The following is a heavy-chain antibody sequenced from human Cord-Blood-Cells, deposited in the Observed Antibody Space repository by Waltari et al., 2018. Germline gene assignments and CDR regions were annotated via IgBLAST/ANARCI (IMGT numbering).Heavy chain of an antibody. J-gene: IGHJ4*02. V-gene: IGHV3-30*04. CDR2: ISYDGSKK. D-gene: IGHD3-22*01. CDR1: GFTFSSYS. CDR3: ARAPVRYYFDY. Sequence: QVQLVESGGGVVQPGRSLRLSCAASGFTFSSYSMPWVRQAPGKGLEWVAVISYDGSKKYYADSVKGRFTISRENSKNTLYLQMNSLRAEDTAVYYCARAPVRYYFDYWGQGTLVTVSS.